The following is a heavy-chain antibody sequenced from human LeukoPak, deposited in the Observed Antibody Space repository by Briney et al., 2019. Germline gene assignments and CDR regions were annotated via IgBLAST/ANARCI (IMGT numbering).Heavy chain of an antibody. D-gene: IGHD2-21*01. J-gene: IGHJ4*02. CDR2: INPSGGST. CDR1: GYTFTSYY. CDR3: ASLYSAVDS. V-gene: IGHV1-46*01. Sequence: ASVKVSCKASGYTFTSYYMHWVRQAPGQGLEWMGIINPSGGSTSYAQKFQGRVTMTRDTSINTAYMELSRLTSDDTAVYYCASLYSAVDSWGQGTLVTVSS.